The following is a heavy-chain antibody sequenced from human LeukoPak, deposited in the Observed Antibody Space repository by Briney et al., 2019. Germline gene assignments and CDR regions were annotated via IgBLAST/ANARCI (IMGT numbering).Heavy chain of an antibody. Sequence: SGGTLRLSCAASGFTFSSYGMSWVRQAPGKGLEWASAISGSGGSTYYADSVKGRFTISRDNSKNTLYLQMNSLRAEDTAVYYCASRYSGWHLDYWGQGTLVTVSS. CDR2: ISGSGGST. D-gene: IGHD6-19*01. CDR1: GFTFSSYG. CDR3: ASRYSGWHLDY. V-gene: IGHV3-23*01. J-gene: IGHJ4*02.